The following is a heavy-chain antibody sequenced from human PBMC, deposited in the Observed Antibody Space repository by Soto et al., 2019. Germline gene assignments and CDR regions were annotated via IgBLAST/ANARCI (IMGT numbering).Heavy chain of an antibody. V-gene: IGHV3-30*04. CDR1: GFTFSTYA. J-gene: IGHJ4*02. D-gene: IGHD2-21*01. CDR2: ISSDGRSR. Sequence: QVQLVESGGGVVQPGRSLRLSCAASGFTFSTYAMYWVRQAPGKGLEWLAFISSDGRSRYYADSVKGRFTISRDDPTNTLYLQMSSLRAEDTAVYYCASRRGDGYFEYWGQGTLVTVSS. CDR3: ASRRGDGYFEY.